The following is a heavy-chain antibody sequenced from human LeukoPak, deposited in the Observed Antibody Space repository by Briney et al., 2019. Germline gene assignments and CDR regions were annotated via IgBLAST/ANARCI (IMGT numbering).Heavy chain of an antibody. CDR2: ISAYNGNT. J-gene: IGHJ3*02. V-gene: IGHV1-18*01. CDR3: ARERRGGDLDAFDI. Sequence: XKASXYTFTSYGISXVRQAPGQGVEWXGWISAYNGNTNYAQKLQGRVTMTTDTSTSTAYMELRSLRSYDTAVYYCARERRGGDLDAFDIWGQGTMVTVSS. D-gene: IGHD2-21*02. CDR1: XYTFTSYG.